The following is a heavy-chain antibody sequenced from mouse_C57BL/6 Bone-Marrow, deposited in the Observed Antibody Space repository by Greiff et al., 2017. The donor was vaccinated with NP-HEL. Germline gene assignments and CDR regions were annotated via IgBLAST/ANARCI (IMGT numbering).Heavy chain of an antibody. CDR3: ARGSGSLYYYAMDY. CDR1: GYSITSGYY. J-gene: IGHJ4*01. D-gene: IGHD3-2*02. CDR2: ISYDGSN. Sequence: VQLKESGPGLVKPSQSLSLTCSVTGYSITSGYYWNWLRQFPGNKLEWMGYISYDGSNNYNPSLKNRISITRDTSKNQFFLKLNSVTTEDTATYYCARGSGSLYYYAMDYWGQGTSVTVSS. V-gene: IGHV3-6*01.